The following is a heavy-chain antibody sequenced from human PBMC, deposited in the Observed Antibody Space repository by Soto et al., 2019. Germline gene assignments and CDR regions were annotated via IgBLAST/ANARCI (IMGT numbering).Heavy chain of an antibody. CDR2: DSAVGGK. CDR1: AGSHNPDY. CDR3: ARGGASSKYFDS. J-gene: IGHJ4*02. D-gene: IGHD2-2*01. V-gene: IGHV4-34*11. Sequence: SETLSLTWTVNAGSHNPDYLMWFRQARDRDPAVVEWDSAVGGKSLDPGRSRLTTISLDTSKNQLSLNLRSVTAADTATYYCARGGASSKYFDSWGQGTLVTVSS.